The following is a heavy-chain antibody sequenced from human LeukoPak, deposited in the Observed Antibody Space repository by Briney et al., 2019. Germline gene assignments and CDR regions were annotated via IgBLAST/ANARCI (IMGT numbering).Heavy chain of an antibody. D-gene: IGHD2-2*01. J-gene: IGHJ5*02. CDR2: ISAYNGNT. V-gene: IGHV1-18*01. Sequence: ASVKVSCKASGYTFTSYGISWVRQAPGQGLEWMGWISAYNGNTNYAQKLQGRVTMTTDTSTSTAYMELRSLRSDDTAVYYCARDYPDFSPDIVVVPAESLLDPWGQGTLVTVSS. CDR1: GYTFTSYG. CDR3: ARDYPDFSPDIVVVPAESLLDP.